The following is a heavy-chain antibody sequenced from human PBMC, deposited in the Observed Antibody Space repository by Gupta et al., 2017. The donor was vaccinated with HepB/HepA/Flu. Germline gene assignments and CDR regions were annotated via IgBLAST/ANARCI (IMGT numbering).Heavy chain of an antibody. V-gene: IGHV3-30*03. J-gene: IGHJ4*02. CDR2: ISYDGNDK. Sequence: QVQLVESGGGVVQPGRSLRLSCAASGFRFSRHGMHWVRQAPGKGLEWVAGISYDGNDKYYVESVKGRFTISRDNSKNTLDLQMDSLRAEDTAVYYCAGDKIRYFEYWGRGTLVTVSS. D-gene: IGHD2-15*01. CDR1: GFRFSRHG. CDR3: AGDKIRYFEY.